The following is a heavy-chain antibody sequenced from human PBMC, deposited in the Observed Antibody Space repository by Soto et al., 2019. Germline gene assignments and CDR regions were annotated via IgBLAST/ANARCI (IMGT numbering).Heavy chain of an antibody. CDR1: GGSITSSFY. CDR2: IYGTGNT. J-gene: IGHJ6*02. D-gene: IGHD6-13*01. CDR3: RSSSRYSTDV. Sequence: QLQLQESGPGLVKPSETLSLSCTVSGGSITSSFYWGWIRQPPGKGLEWIGSIYGTGNTYYNPSLKGRVPISADTSKNQFSLTLISVTAADTAVYYCRSSSRYSTDVWGQGAKVTVSS. V-gene: IGHV4-39*01.